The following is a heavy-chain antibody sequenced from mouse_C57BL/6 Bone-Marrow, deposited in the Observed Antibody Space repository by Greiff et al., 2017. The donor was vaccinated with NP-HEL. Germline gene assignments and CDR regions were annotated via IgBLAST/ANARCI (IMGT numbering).Heavy chain of an antibody. D-gene: IGHD1-3*01. CDR1: GFAFSSYA. CDR3: ARASGRDD. CDR2: INAGGGYT. J-gene: IGHJ2*01. V-gene: IGHV5-4*01. Sequence: VQLQQSGGELVKPGGSLKISCTASGFAFSSYAMNWVNQSPGKGLEWVGHINAGGGYTYYHGNVKGRFTLSRDNAKNNLYLQMSYLKSEDTAMYDCARASGRDDGGQGTTLTSAS.